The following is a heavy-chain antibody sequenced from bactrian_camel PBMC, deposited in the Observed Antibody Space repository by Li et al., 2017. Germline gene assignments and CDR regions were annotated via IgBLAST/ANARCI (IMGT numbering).Heavy chain of an antibody. Sequence: HVQLVESGGGLVQPGGSLKLSCVASEDISTFFVGWFRQAPGKEREGIATIDIDGGTSYSDSVKGRAAISRDNDKYTLYLEMEMLEPEDTAMYYCAADPRRGYCDTRKWSTDFGYWGQGTQVTVS. V-gene: IGHV3S53*01. CDR1: EDISTFF. D-gene: IGHD2*01. CDR2: IDIDGGT. CDR3: AADPRRGYCDTRKWSTDFGY. J-gene: IGHJ6*01.